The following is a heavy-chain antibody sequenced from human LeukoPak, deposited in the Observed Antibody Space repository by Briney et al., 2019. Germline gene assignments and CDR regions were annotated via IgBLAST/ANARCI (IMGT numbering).Heavy chain of an antibody. V-gene: IGHV4-34*01. Sequence: SETLSLTCRVDGESFSGYYWIWIRQPPGKGLEWIGEINHSGSTNYNPSLKSRVTLSVDTSKSQFSLKVTSVTAADTAIYYCARGQFWRGSEIRVWGQGTLVTVFS. J-gene: IGHJ4*02. CDR1: GESFSGYY. CDR2: INHSGST. CDR3: ARGQFWRGSEIRV. D-gene: IGHD1-26*01.